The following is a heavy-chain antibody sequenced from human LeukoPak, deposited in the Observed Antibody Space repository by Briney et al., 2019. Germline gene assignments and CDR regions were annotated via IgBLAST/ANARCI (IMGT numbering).Heavy chain of an antibody. CDR1: GFTFSSYA. Sequence: GGSLRLSCSASGFTFSSYAMHWVRQAPGKGLEWVAVISYDGSNKYYADSVKGRFTISRDNSKNTLYLQMNSLRAEDTAVYYCAQKGGTDHWGQGTLVTVSS. J-gene: IGHJ4*02. D-gene: IGHD2-15*01. CDR3: AQKGGTDH. CDR2: ISYDGSNK. V-gene: IGHV3-30*04.